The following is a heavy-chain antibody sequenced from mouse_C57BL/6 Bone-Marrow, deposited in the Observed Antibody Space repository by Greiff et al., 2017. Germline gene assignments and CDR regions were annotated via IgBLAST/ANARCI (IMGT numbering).Heavy chain of an antibody. V-gene: IGHV2-5*01. CDR3: AKNPLGSSPGYFDV. Sequence: QVQLKESGPGLVQPSQSLSITCTVSGFSLTSYGVHWVRQSPGKGLEWLGVIWRGGSTDYNAAFMSRLSITKDNSKSQVFFKMNSLQADDTAIYYCAKNPLGSSPGYFDVWGTGTTVTVSS. D-gene: IGHD1-1*01. J-gene: IGHJ1*03. CDR2: IWRGGST. CDR1: GFSLTSYG.